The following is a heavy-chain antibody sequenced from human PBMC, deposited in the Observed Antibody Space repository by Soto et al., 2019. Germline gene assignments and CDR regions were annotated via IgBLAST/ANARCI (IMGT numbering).Heavy chain of an antibody. CDR1: GGSISNSY. CDR2: IYSSGST. V-gene: IGHV4-4*08. Sequence: PSETLSLTCTVSGGSISNSYWSLIRQSQEKGLEWIGYIYSSGSTNYNPSLNSRVTISVDTSKNQFSLKLSSLSAADTAVYYCARERIVLVPAAPYGGMDVWGQGTAVTVSS. D-gene: IGHD2-2*01. CDR3: ARERIVLVPAAPYGGMDV. J-gene: IGHJ6*02.